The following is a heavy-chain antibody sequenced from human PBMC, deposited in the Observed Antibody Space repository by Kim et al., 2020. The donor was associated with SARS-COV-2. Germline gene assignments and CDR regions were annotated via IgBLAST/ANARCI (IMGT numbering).Heavy chain of an antibody. V-gene: IGHV4-59*13. D-gene: IGHD6-6*01. CDR3: ARAFPYSISSYYYGMDV. Sequence: SETLSLTCTVSGGSISSYYWSWIRQPPGKGLEWIGYIYYSGSTNYNPSLKSRVTISVDTSKNQFSLKLSSVTAADTAVYYCARAFPYSISSYYYGMDVWGQGTTVTVSS. CDR2: IYYSGST. CDR1: GGSISSYY. J-gene: IGHJ6*02.